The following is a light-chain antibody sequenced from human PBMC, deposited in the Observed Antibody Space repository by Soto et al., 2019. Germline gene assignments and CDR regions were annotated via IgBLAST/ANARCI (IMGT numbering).Light chain of an antibody. V-gene: IGLV1-47*02. Sequence: QSVLTQPPSLSATPGQRVTISCSGSSSNIGNNYVCWYKQVPGTAPKVIMFSNNQRPSGVPDRFSGAKTGTSASLAINGLASEDGADYYCATWDDSLAGGVFGGGTKVTVL. CDR1: SSNIGNNY. J-gene: IGLJ3*02. CDR3: ATWDDSLAGGV. CDR2: SNN.